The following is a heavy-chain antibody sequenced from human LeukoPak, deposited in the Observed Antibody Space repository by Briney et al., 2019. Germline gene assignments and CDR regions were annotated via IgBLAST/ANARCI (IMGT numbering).Heavy chain of an antibody. V-gene: IGHV7-4-1*02. D-gene: IGHD3-9*01. CDR1: GYTFTSYA. CDR2: INTNTGNP. CDR3: ARDYDILTGYYTPQSFGAFDI. Sequence: ASVKVSCKASGYTFTSYAVNWVRQAPGQGLEWMGWINTNTGNPTYAQGFTGRFVFSLDTSVSTAYLQISSLKAEDTAVYYCARDYDILTGYYTPQSFGAFDIWGQGTMVTVSS. J-gene: IGHJ3*02.